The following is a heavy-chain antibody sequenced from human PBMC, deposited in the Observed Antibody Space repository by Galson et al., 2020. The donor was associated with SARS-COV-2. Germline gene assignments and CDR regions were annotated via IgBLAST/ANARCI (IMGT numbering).Heavy chain of an antibody. J-gene: IGHJ6*03. D-gene: IGHD5-12*01. CDR2: IKQDGSEK. V-gene: IGHV3-7*03. CDR1: GFTFSSYW. CDR3: ARVDIVATINYYYYMDV. Sequence: GGSLRLSCAASGFTFSSYWMSWVRQAPGKGLEWVANIKQDGSEKYYVDSVKGRFTISTDNAKNSLYLQMNSLRAEDTAVYYCARVDIVATINYYYYMDVWGKGTTVTVSS.